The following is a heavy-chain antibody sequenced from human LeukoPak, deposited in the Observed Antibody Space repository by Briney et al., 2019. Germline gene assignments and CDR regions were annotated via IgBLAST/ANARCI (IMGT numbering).Heavy chain of an antibody. J-gene: IGHJ4*02. D-gene: IGHD6-19*01. CDR3: AKRHSSGWYDGYYFDY. CDR2: ISTYNGNT. Sequence: GASVKVSCKASGYTFTNYGITWVRQAPGRGLQCMGGISTYNGNTHYAQRFQGRVTMTTDTSTSTVYMELRSLRSDDTAVYYCAKRHSSGWYDGYYFDYWGQGTLVTVSS. CDR1: GYTFTNYG. V-gene: IGHV1-18*01.